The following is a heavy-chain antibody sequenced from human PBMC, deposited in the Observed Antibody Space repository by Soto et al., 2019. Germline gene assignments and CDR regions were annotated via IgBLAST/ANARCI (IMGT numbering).Heavy chain of an antibody. D-gene: IGHD3-22*01. CDR2: IYHSGST. CDR1: GDSISSGDYY. V-gene: IGHV4-30-2*01. Sequence: SETLSLTCTVSGDSISSGDYYWSGIRQTAGKGLECIGEIYHSGSTNYNPSLKSRVTISVDKSRNQFSLILSSVTAADTALYYCAKGRGDSGYYSLFDYWGQGTLVTVSS. CDR3: AKGRGDSGYYSLFDY. J-gene: IGHJ4*02.